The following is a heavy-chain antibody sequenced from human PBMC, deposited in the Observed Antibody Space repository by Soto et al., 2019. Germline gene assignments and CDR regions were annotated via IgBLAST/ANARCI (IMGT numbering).Heavy chain of an antibody. CDR1: GFTFSSYG. CDR2: IWNDGTNK. J-gene: IGHJ4*02. D-gene: IGHD5-18*01. V-gene: IGHV3-33*01. Sequence: QVHLVESGGGVVQPGRSLRLSCAASGFTFSSYGMHWVRQAPGKGLEWVAVIWNDGTNKYYADSVKGRFTISRDNSKNTLILQINSLRAEDTAVYYCARLGYSYTFDYWGQGTLVTVSS. CDR3: ARLGYSYTFDY.